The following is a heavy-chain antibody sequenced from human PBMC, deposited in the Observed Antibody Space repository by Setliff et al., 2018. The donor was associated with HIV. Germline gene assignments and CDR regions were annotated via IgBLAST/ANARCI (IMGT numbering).Heavy chain of an antibody. CDR1: GGSISSGSYC. Sequence: SETLSLTCTVSGGSISSGSYCWSWIRQPAGKGLEWIGHIYTSGSTNYNPSLKSRVTISVDTSKNQFSLKLSSVTAADTAVYYCARDHNSGTLHAFDLWGQGTKVTVSS. V-gene: IGHV4-61*09. J-gene: IGHJ3*01. D-gene: IGHD1-26*01. CDR3: ARDHNSGTLHAFDL. CDR2: IYTSGST.